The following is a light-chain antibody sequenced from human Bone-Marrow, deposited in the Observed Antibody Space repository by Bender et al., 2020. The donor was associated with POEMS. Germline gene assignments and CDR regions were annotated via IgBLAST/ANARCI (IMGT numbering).Light chain of an antibody. CDR1: SSDVGGYNY. CDR3: SSYAGRNNLV. CDR2: EVT. J-gene: IGLJ2*01. Sequence: QSALTQPPSVSGSPGQSVTISCTGTSSDVGGYNYVSWYQQHPGKAPKLMIYEVTKRPSGVPDRFSGSKSGNMASLTVSGLQADDEADYYCSSYAGRNNLVFGGGTKLTVL. V-gene: IGLV2-8*01.